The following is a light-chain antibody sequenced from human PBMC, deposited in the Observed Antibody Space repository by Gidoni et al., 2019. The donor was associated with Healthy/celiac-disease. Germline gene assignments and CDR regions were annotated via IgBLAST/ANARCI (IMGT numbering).Light chain of an antibody. Sequence: EIVSTQSPATLSLSPGARATLSCRASQSVSSYLAWYQQKPSQAPQLLLYEASNRATGIPARCSGRESGTDFTLTISSLEPEDFAVYYCQQRSDWVTFGGGTKVEIK. V-gene: IGKV3-11*01. CDR3: QQRSDWVT. J-gene: IGKJ4*01. CDR1: QSVSSY. CDR2: EAS.